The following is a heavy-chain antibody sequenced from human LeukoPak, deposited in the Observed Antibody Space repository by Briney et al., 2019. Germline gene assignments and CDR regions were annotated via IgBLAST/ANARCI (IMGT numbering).Heavy chain of an antibody. Sequence: SETLSLTCTVSGGSISSYYWSWIRQPPGKGLEWIGYIYYSGSNNYNPSLKSRVTISVDTSKNQFSLKLSSVTAADTAVYYCARADQNCGGDCYYFDYWGQGTLVTVSS. D-gene: IGHD2-21*02. V-gene: IGHV4-59*01. CDR2: IYYSGSN. J-gene: IGHJ4*02. CDR3: ARADQNCGGDCYYFDY. CDR1: GGSISSYY.